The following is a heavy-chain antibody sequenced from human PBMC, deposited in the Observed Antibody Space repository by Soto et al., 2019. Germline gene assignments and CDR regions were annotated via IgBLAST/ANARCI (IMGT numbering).Heavy chain of an antibody. Sequence: PGGSLRLSCTASGFTFGDYAMSWFRQAPGKGLEWVGFIRSKAYGGTTEYAASVKGRFTISRDDSKSIAYLQMNSLKTEDTAVYYCTRASTMIVVVITPWFDPWGQGTLVTVSS. CDR2: IRSKAYGGTT. D-gene: IGHD3-22*01. J-gene: IGHJ5*02. V-gene: IGHV3-49*03. CDR1: GFTFGDYA. CDR3: TRASTMIVVVITPWFDP.